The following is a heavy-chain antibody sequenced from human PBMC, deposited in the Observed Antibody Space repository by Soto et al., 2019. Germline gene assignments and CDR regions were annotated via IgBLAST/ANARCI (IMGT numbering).Heavy chain of an antibody. CDR3: SRVPGP. Sequence: QLQLQESGSGLVKPSQTLSLTCAVSGGSISIGGYSWIWIRQPPGKGLELIGYIYPRGSTYYNPSLKSRVTISVDRSKKQFSLKLSSVTAADTAVYYCSRVPGPWGQGTLVTVSS. CDR1: GGSISIGGYS. J-gene: IGHJ1*01. CDR2: IYPRGST. V-gene: IGHV4-30-2*01.